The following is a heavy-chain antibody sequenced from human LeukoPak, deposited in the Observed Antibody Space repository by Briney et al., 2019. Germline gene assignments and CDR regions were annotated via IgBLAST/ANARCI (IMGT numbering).Heavy chain of an antibody. Sequence: PGGSLRLSCAASGFTFSSYGMHWVRQAPGKGLEWVAVISYDGSNKYYADSVKGRFTISRDNSKNTLYLQMNSLRAEDTAVYYCAKATTGYSSSWFNWFDPWGQGTLVTVSS. CDR3: AKATTGYSSSWFNWFDP. CDR2: ISYDGSNK. V-gene: IGHV3-30*18. D-gene: IGHD6-13*01. CDR1: GFTFSSYG. J-gene: IGHJ5*02.